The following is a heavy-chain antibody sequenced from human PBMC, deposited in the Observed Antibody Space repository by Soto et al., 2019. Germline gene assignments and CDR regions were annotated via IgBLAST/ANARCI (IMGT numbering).Heavy chain of an antibody. CDR3: ARAPIAVAECWFDP. CDR1: GYTITSYD. V-gene: IGHV1-8*01. CDR2: MNPNSGNT. Sequence: VASVKVSCKASGYTITSYDINWVRQATGQGLEWMGWMNPNSGNTGYAQKFQGRVTMTRSTSISTAYMELSSLRSEDTAVYYCARAPIAVAECWFDPWGQGTLVTVSS. J-gene: IGHJ5*02. D-gene: IGHD6-19*01.